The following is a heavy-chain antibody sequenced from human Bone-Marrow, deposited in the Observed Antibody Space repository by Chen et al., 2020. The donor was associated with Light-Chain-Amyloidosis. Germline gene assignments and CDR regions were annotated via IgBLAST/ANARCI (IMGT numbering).Heavy chain of an antibody. CDR3: ARGPSEVKWGVVVGAFTFDF. V-gene: IGHV4-39*07. CDR1: GGSMRRSEYY. CDR2: IFYGDIM. J-gene: IGHJ3*01. Sequence: QVQEAGPGLGEPSQTLFPTRAVSGGSMRRSEYYWGWCRQTPGKGLEWIGSIFYGDIMYYNPSLKSRVTLSVDPSDNRFSLRLKSVTAGDTAMYYCARGPSEVKWGVVVGAFTFDFWGQGTMVTVS. D-gene: IGHD3-3*01.